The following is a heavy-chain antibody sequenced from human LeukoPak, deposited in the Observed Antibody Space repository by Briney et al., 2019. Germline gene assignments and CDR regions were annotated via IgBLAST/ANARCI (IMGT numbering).Heavy chain of an antibody. J-gene: IGHJ4*02. CDR1: GFTFSSHW. Sequence: GGSLRLSCVASGFTFSSHWMSWVRQAPGKGLEWAATIEYDGSEIYYVDSVKGRFTISRDNSKQSLYLQMNSLRAEDTAVYYCARVPGNYGYYDSWGQGALVTVSS. CDR3: ARVPGNYGYYDS. CDR2: IEYDGSEI. D-gene: IGHD4-17*01. V-gene: IGHV3-7*02.